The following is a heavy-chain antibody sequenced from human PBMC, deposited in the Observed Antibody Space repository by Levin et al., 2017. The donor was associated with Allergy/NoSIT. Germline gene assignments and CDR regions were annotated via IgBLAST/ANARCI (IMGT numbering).Heavy chain of an antibody. CDR3: ARDPLSLLTA. V-gene: IGHV3-48*02. CDR1: GFTFSSYS. Sequence: ETLSLTCAASGFTFSSYSINWVRRAPGKGLEWVAYISSAHSTYYADSVKGRFTISRDDAKDSSHLQMNSLREEDSALYFCARDPLSLLTAWGQGTLVTVSS. J-gene: IGHJ4*02. CDR2: ISSAHST. D-gene: IGHD2-21*02.